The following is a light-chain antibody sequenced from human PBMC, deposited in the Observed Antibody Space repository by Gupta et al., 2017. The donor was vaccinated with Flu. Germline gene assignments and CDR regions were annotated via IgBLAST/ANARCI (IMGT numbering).Light chain of an antibody. J-gene: IGLJ3*02. Sequence: SYELTQPPSVSVSPGQTARITCSGDALPKKYAYWYQQKSGQAPVLIIYEDRKRPSGIPERFSGSSSGTTATLTITGAQVEDEADYYCYSTDTSGNRRVFGGGTNLTVL. CDR3: YSTDTSGNRRV. V-gene: IGLV3-10*01. CDR2: EDR. CDR1: ALPKKY.